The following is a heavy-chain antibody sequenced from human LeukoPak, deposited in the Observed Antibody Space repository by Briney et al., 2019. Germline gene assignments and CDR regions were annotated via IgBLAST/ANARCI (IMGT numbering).Heavy chain of an antibody. D-gene: IGHD3-10*01. CDR3: VKDLMVRGVTGDY. CDR2: ISYDGSNK. Sequence: GRSLRLSCAASGFTFSSYGMHWVRQAPGKGLEWVAVISYDGSNKYYADSVKGRFTISRDNSKNTLYLQMNSLRAEDTAVYYCVKDLMVRGVTGDYWGQGTLVTVSS. J-gene: IGHJ4*02. CDR1: GFTFSSYG. V-gene: IGHV3-30*18.